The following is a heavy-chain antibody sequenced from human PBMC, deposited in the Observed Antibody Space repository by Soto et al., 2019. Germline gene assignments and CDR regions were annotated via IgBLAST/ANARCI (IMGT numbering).Heavy chain of an antibody. V-gene: IGHV3-48*01. Sequence: PGGSLRLSCAASGFTFSSYSMNWVRQAPGKGLEWVSYISGSSSTIYYADSVKGRFTISRDNAKNSLYLQMNSLRAEDTAVYYCARSKRLKITGTTLFDYWGQGTLVTVSS. CDR2: ISGSSSTI. CDR1: GFTFSSYS. D-gene: IGHD1-20*01. CDR3: ARSKRLKITGTTLFDY. J-gene: IGHJ4*02.